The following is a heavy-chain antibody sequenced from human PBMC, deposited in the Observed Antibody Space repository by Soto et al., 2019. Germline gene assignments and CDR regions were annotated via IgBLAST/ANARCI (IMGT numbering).Heavy chain of an antibody. CDR1: GFTFSSYG. J-gene: IGHJ6*03. CDR3: ARDNLDGSWDMDV. D-gene: IGHD2-15*01. CDR2: IWYDGSNK. V-gene: IGHV3-33*01. Sequence: GGSLRLSCAASGFTFSSYGMHWVRQAPGKGLEWVAVIWYDGSNKYYADSVKGRFTISRDNSKNTLYLQMNSLRAEDTAVYYCARDNLDGSWDMDVWGKGTTVTVSS.